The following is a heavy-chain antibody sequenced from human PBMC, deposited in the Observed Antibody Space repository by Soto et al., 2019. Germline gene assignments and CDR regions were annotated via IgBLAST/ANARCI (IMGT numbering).Heavy chain of an antibody. J-gene: IGHJ6*02. V-gene: IGHV3-66*01. Sequence: EVQLVESGGGLVQPGGSLRLSCAASGFTVSSNYMSWVRQAPGKGLEWVSVIYSGGSTYYADSVKGRFTISRDNSKNTXXXXXXXXXXXXXXXXXXXXXXXTTDGMDVWGQGTTVTVSS. CDR2: IYSGGST. CDR3: XXXXXTTDGMDV. CDR1: GFTVSSNY. D-gene: IGHD4-17*01.